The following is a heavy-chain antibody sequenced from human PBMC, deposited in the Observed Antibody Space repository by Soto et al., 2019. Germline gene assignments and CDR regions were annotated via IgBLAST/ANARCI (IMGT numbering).Heavy chain of an antibody. Sequence: QITLNESGPTQVKPRQTLTLTCIFSGFSLTTSGVGVAWIRQSPGKAPEWLALIYWDDDKRYSPPPKSRLTITKDTTKIQVVLTMADLDPADTATYYCAHRVLRTVFGLVTTTAIYFDFWGQGTPVAVS. D-gene: IGHD3-3*01. CDR2: IYWDDDK. V-gene: IGHV2-5*02. CDR3: AHRVLRTVFGLVTTTAIYFDF. J-gene: IGHJ4*02. CDR1: GFSLTTSGVG.